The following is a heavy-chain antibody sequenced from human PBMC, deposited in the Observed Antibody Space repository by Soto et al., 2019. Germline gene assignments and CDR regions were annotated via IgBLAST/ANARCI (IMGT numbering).Heavy chain of an antibody. CDR1: GFSLNTSGIR. V-gene: IGHV2-70*04. CDR2: IDWDDDK. CDR3: ARMTTDSSGLFDY. J-gene: IGHJ4*02. D-gene: IGHD3-22*01. Sequence: GATLGNATRSVRLYCTVSGFSLNTSGIRVNWIRQPPGKALEWLARIDWDDDKYYSTSLKTRLTISKDTSKNQVVLTMTNMDPVDTATYYCARMTTDSSGLFDYWGPGTQVT.